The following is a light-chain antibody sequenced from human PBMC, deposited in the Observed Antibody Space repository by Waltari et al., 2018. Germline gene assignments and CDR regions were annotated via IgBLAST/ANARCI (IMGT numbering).Light chain of an antibody. V-gene: IGLV3-25*03. J-gene: IGLJ3*02. CDR3: QSPSSSGSYHWL. Sequence: SYELTQPPSVAVSPGQTVRITCSGGTLSKEYAYWYQQKPGQAPILLIYKDTKRPSGIPERCSGSTSGTTVTLTITGVQAEDEAAYYCQSPSSSGSYHWLFGGGTKLTVL. CDR2: KDT. CDR1: TLSKEY.